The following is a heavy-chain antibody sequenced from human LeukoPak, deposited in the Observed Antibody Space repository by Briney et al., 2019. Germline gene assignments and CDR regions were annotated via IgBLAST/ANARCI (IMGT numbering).Heavy chain of an antibody. D-gene: IGHD3-10*01. V-gene: IGHV3-23*01. J-gene: IGHJ4*02. CDR3: AKRGIVIRAVIIIGFHKEAYYFDY. CDR2: ISERGGST. Sequence: GSLRLSCVVSGITLSNYGMSWVRQAPGKGLGWVSGISERGGSTNYADSVKGRFIISRDTSKNTVYLQMNSLRVEDTAVYFCAKRGIVIRAVIIIGFHKEAYYFDYWGQGILATASS. CDR1: GITLSNYG.